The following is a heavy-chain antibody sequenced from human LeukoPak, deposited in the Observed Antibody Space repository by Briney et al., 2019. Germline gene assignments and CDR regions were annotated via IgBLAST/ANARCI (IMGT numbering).Heavy chain of an antibody. V-gene: IGHV1-69*04. CDR2: IIPILGIA. CDR1: GGTFSSYA. D-gene: IGHD6-13*01. CDR3: TTERDSSSWDP. Sequence: ASVKVSCKASGGTFSSYAISWVRQAPGQGLEWMGRIIPILGIANYAQKFQGRVTITADKSTSTAYMELSSLRSEDTAVYHCTTERDSSSWDPWGQGTLVTVSS. J-gene: IGHJ5*02.